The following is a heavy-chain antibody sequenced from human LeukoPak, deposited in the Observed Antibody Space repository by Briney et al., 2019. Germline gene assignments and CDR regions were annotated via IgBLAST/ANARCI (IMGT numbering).Heavy chain of an antibody. CDR1: GFTVSAYA. Sequence: GVSLRLSCAASGFTVSAYAMAWVRQAPGKGLGWVSTIYDDSTYYADSVKGRFAISTDNSKNTLYLQMNSLRVEDTAVYFCAARKVRGVWFYLDYWGQGTLVTVSS. J-gene: IGHJ4*02. D-gene: IGHD3-10*01. CDR3: AARKVRGVWFYLDY. CDR2: IYDDST. V-gene: IGHV3-23*01.